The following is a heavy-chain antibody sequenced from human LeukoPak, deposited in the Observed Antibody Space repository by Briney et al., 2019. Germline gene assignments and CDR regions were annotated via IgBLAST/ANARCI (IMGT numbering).Heavy chain of an antibody. CDR1: GFTFSTYF. Sequence: GGSLRLSCAASGFTFSTYFITWVRQAPGKGLEWVANIKQDGSERYYVDSVKGRFTISRDNAKNSVYLQMNILRAEDTAVYYCARCPYCDGISCQSFFDYWGQGALVTVSS. D-gene: IGHD2-21*01. CDR2: IKQDGSER. J-gene: IGHJ4*02. CDR3: ARCPYCDGISCQSFFDY. V-gene: IGHV3-7*01.